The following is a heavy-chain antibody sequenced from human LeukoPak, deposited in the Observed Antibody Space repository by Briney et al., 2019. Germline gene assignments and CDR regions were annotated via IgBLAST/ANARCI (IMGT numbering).Heavy chain of an antibody. D-gene: IGHD3-22*01. CDR2: IYYSGST. V-gene: IGHV4-39*01. CDR3: AKAGVRYFDSSGLDAFDF. J-gene: IGHJ3*01. CDR1: GGSISSTSYY. Sequence: SETLSLTCAVSGGSISSTSYYCAWIRQPPGKGLGWIGIIYYSGSTYHKPSLKSRVTMSVDTSRNQFSLKLSSVDAADTAVYYCAKAGVRYFDSSGLDAFDFWGQGTTVTVSS.